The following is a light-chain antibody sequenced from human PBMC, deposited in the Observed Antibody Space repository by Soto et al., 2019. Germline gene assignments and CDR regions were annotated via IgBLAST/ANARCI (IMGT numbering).Light chain of an antibody. V-gene: IGKV3-15*01. Sequence: EIVMTQSPATLSVSPGERATFSCRASQSLSTNLAWYQQKPGQAPRLLIYGASTRATGIPTRFSGSGSGTELTITISSLQSEDFAIYFCQQYNNWPRTFGQGTKVEIK. CDR1: QSLSTN. CDR2: GAS. CDR3: QQYNNWPRT. J-gene: IGKJ1*01.